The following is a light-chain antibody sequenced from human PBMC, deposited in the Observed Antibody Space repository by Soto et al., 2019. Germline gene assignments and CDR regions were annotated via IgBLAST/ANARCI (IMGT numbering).Light chain of an antibody. J-gene: IGKJ5*01. CDR3: QQRSNWPVT. CDR1: QSVSSS. Sequence: EIVLTQSPATLSSSPGERATLPCRASQSVSSSLAWYQQKPGQAPRLLIYGASNRAGGIPARFSGSGSGTDFTLTISILEPEDFAVDYCQQRSNWPVTFGQGTRLEIK. CDR2: GAS. V-gene: IGKV3-11*01.